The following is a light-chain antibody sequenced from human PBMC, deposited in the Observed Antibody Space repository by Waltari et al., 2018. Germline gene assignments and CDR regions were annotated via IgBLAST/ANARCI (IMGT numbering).Light chain of an antibody. Sequence: DIQMTQSPSTLSASVGDRVTIPCRASQSVGTWLAWYQQKPGKAPKLLIYMASSLESGVPSRFSGSGEGTEFTLTISSLQPDDFATYSCQQYSSFSTFGQGTKV. CDR2: MAS. CDR1: QSVGTW. V-gene: IGKV1-5*03. CDR3: QQYSSFST. J-gene: IGKJ2*01.